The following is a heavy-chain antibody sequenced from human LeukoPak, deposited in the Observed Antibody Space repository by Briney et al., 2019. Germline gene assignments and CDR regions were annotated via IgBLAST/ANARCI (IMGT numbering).Heavy chain of an antibody. J-gene: IGHJ5*02. CDR2: IIPIFGTA. CDR1: GYTFTGYY. D-gene: IGHD1-26*01. Sequence: ASVKVSCKASGYTFTGYYMHWVRQAPGQGLEWMGGIIPIFGTANYAQKFQGRVTITADKSTSTAYMELSSLRSEDTAVYYCARSVVGATWNWFDPWGQGTLVTVSS. CDR3: ARSVVGATWNWFDP. V-gene: IGHV1-69*06.